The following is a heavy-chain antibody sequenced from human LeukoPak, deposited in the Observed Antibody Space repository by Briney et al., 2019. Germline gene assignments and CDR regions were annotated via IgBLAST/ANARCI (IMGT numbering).Heavy chain of an antibody. CDR3: ARCPTSWYSFFDY. CDR2: IDPSDSHT. Sequence: GESLRISCKGSGDSFTSYWINWVRQMPGKGLEWMGRIDPSDSHTNYSPSFQGQVTISADKSISTAYLQWSSLKASDTAMYYCARCPTSWYSFFDYWGQGTLVTVSS. J-gene: IGHJ4*02. D-gene: IGHD2-2*01. V-gene: IGHV5-10-1*04. CDR1: GDSFTSYW.